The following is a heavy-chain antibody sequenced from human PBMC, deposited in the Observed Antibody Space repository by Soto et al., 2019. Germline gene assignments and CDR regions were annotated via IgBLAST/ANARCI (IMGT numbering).Heavy chain of an antibody. V-gene: IGHV1-69*02. J-gene: IGHJ6*03. CDR3: ARGRTPGIAAAGTYYYYYMDV. D-gene: IGHD6-13*01. CDR1: GGTFSSYT. Sequence: SVKVSCKASGGTFSSYTISWVRQAPGQGLEWMGRIIPILGIANYAQKFQGRVTITADKSTSTAYMELSSLRSEDTAVYYCARGRTPGIAAAGTYYYYYMDVWGKGTTVTVSS. CDR2: IIPILGIA.